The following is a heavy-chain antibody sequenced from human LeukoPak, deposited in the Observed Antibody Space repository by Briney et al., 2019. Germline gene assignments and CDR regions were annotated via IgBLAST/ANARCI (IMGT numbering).Heavy chain of an antibody. CDR1: GGTFSSYA. J-gene: IGHJ4*02. V-gene: IGHV1-8*02. Sequence: ASVKVSCKASGGTFSSYAISWVRQAPGQGLEWMGWMNPNSGNTGYAQKFQGRVTMTRNTSISTAYMELSGLRSEDTAVYYCARVDGDYLPYYFDYWGQGTLVTVSS. CDR2: MNPNSGNT. CDR3: ARVDGDYLPYYFDY. D-gene: IGHD4-17*01.